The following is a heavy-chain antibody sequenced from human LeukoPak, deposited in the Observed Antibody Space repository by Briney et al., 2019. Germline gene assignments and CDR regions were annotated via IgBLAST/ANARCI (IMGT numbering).Heavy chain of an antibody. CDR2: ISSSSSYI. V-gene: IGHV3-21*01. J-gene: IGHJ4*02. CDR3: ARGMVPAYFDY. CDR1: GFTFSSYS. Sequence: GGSLRLSCAASGFTFSSYSMNWVRQAPGKGLEWVSSISSSSSYIYYADSVKGRFTTSRDNAKNSLYLQMNSLRAEDTAVYYCARGMVPAYFDYWGQGTLVTVSS. D-gene: IGHD2-2*01.